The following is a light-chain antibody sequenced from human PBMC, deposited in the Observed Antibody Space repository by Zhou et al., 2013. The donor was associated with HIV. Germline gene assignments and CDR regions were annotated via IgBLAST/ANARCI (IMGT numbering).Light chain of an antibody. V-gene: IGKV3D-20*02. CDR2: DAS. J-gene: IGKJ2*01. Sequence: EIVLTQSPATLSLSPGERATLFCRASQSVDSDYLAWYQQKPGQAPWLLIYDASGLQSGVPSRFSGSGSGTDYTLTISSLQPEDFATYYCQQAHSFPYTFGQGTKLETK. CDR3: QQAHSFPYT. CDR1: QSVDSDY.